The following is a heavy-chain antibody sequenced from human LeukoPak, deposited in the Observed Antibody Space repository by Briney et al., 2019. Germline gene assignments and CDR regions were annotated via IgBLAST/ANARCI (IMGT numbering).Heavy chain of an antibody. CDR3: ARLLGSGYKNFDY. CDR2: INHSGSP. D-gene: IGHD5-12*01. J-gene: IGHJ4*02. CDR1: GGTFNGYY. Sequence: SETLSLTCAVYGGTFNGYYWSWIRQPPGKGLEWIGEINHSGSPNYNPSLKSRVTISVDTSKNQFSLKLSSVTAADTAVYYCARLLGSGYKNFDYWGQGTLVTVSS. V-gene: IGHV4-34*01.